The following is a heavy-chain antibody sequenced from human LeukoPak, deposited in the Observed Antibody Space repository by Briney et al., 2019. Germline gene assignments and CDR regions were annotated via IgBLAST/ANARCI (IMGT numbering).Heavy chain of an antibody. CDR2: INPNSGGT. Sequence: ASVKVSCKASGYTFTGYYMHWVRQAPGQGLEWMGRINPNSGGTNYAQKFQGRVTMTRDTSISTAYMELSRLRSDDTAVYYCAGCSGGSCYSFDYWGQGTLVTVSS. V-gene: IGHV1-2*06. J-gene: IGHJ4*02. CDR1: GYTFTGYY. CDR3: AGCSGGSCYSFDY. D-gene: IGHD2-15*01.